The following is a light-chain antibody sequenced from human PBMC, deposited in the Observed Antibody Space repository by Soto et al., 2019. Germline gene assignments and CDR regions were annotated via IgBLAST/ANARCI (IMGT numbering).Light chain of an antibody. CDR1: QTISNS. Sequence: DIQMTQSPSSLSASVGDTVTLTCRASQTISNSLHWYQQRPGKAPNLLIYSSSSLQSGAPPRFSGSGSGTEFTLTINSLQPEDFATYYCQQTDSIPSTFGQGTRLEIK. V-gene: IGKV1-39*01. J-gene: IGKJ5*01. CDR3: QQTDSIPST. CDR2: SSS.